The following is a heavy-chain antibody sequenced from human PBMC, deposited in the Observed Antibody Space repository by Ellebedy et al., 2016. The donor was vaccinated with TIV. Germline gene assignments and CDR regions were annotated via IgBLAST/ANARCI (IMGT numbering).Heavy chain of an antibody. Sequence: SETLSLTCAISGDSVSSNSAAWNWIRQSPSRGLEWLGRTYYRSKWYVDYAVSVKSRITINPDTSKNQFSPQLNSVTPEDTAVYYCARAGEYTSSSGMDVWGQGTTVTVSS. V-gene: IGHV6-1*01. J-gene: IGHJ6*02. CDR2: TYYRSKWYV. CDR1: GDSVSSNSAA. CDR3: ARAGEYTSSSGMDV. D-gene: IGHD6-6*01.